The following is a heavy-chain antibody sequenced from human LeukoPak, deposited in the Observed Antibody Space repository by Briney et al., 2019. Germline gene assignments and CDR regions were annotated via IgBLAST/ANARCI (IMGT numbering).Heavy chain of an antibody. CDR2: MNPNSGNT. CDR1: GYTFTSYD. J-gene: IGHJ4*02. V-gene: IGHV1-8*03. Sequence: ASVKVSCKASGYTFTSYDINWVRQATGQGLEWMGWMNPNSGNTGYAQKFQGRVTITRNTSISTAYMELSSLRSEDTVVYYCARGPVVIRTSYYFDYWGQGTLVTVSS. CDR3: ARGPVVIRTSYYFDY. D-gene: IGHD3-9*01.